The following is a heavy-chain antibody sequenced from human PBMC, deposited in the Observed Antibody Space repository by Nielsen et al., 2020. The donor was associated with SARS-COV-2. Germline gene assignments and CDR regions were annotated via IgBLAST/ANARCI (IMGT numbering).Heavy chain of an antibody. J-gene: IGHJ3*02. V-gene: IGHV3-30-3*01. Sequence: GGSLRLSCAASGFTFSSYAMHWVRQAPGKGLEWVAVISYDGSNKYYADSVKGRFTISRDNSKNTLYLQMNSLRAEDTAVYYCARDSRDSSGLDAFDILGQGTMVTVSS. CDR2: ISYDGSNK. CDR3: ARDSRDSSGLDAFDI. D-gene: IGHD3-22*01. CDR1: GFTFSSYA.